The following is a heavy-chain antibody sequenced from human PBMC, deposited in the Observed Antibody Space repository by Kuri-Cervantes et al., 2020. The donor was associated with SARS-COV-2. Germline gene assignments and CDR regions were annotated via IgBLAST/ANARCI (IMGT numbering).Heavy chain of an antibody. Sequence: ASVKVSCKASGYTFTSYDINWVRQATGQGLEWMGWMNPNSGNTGYAQKFQGRVTMTRNTSISTAYMELSRLRSDDTAVYYCAREALVDYDSSGYSYGMDVWGQGTTVTVSS. CDR3: AREALVDYDSSGYSYGMDV. CDR1: GYTFTSYD. CDR2: MNPNSGNT. J-gene: IGHJ6*02. D-gene: IGHD3-22*01. V-gene: IGHV1-8*01.